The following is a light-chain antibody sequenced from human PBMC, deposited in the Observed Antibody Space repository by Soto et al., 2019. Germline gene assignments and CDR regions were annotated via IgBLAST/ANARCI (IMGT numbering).Light chain of an antibody. CDR2: GAS. CDR1: QSVSSN. J-gene: IGKJ1*01. V-gene: IGKV3-15*01. Sequence: EIVMTQSPATLSASPGERATLSCRASQSVSSNLAWYQQKPGQAPRLVIYGASTRATGIPARFSGSGSGTEFTLTISSLQSEDFAVYYCQQCSFSPRTFGQGTKVDIK. CDR3: QQCSFSPRT.